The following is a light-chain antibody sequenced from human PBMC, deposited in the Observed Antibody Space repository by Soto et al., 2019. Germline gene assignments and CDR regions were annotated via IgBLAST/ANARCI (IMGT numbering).Light chain of an antibody. V-gene: IGKV1-9*01. J-gene: IGKJ3*01. Sequence: DIQLTQSPSFLSASVGDRVTITCRASQGISSYLAWYQQKPGKAPKLLIYAASTLQSGVPSRFSGSGSGTEFTLTISSLQHADFSTYYCQQLNRYPLTFGPGTKVDTK. CDR3: QQLNRYPLT. CDR1: QGISSY. CDR2: AAS.